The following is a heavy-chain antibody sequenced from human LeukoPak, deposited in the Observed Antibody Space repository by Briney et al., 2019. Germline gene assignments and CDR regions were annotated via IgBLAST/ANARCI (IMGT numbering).Heavy chain of an antibody. CDR2: IDYSGST. V-gene: IGHV4-39*01. CDR3: ASHSSSWYPFDY. CDR1: GGSISSSSYY. J-gene: IGHJ4*02. D-gene: IGHD6-13*01. Sequence: SETLSLTCTVSGGSISSSSYYWGWIRQPPGKGLEWIVSIDYSGSTYYNPSLKSRVTISVDTSKNQFSLKLSSVTVADTAVYYCASHSSSWYPFDYWGQGTLVTVSS.